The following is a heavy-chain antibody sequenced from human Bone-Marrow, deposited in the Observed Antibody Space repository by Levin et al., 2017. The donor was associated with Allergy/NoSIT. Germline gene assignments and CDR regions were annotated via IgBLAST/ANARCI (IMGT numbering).Heavy chain of an antibody. V-gene: IGHV4-59*11. J-gene: IGHJ4*02. CDR1: CTSIRSHY. CDR3: ARVKTVTRLDY. D-gene: IGHD4-17*01. Sequence: SQTLSLPCAVSCTSIRSHYWSWLRQSPGKGLEWIGYIFYSGSTNYNPSLESRVAISVDTYKNEVSLTVTSVTAADTAVYFCARVKTVTRLDYWGQGILVTVSS. CDR2: IFYSGST.